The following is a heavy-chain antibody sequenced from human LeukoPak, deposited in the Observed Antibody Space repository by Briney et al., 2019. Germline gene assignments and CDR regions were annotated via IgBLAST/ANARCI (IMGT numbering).Heavy chain of an antibody. Sequence: ASVKVSCKASGYTFTSYGISWVRQAPGQGLEWMGWISAYNGNTNYAQKLQGRVTMTTDTSTSTAYMELSRLRSDDTAVYYCASGYCSSTSCYHWFDPWGQGTLVTVSS. CDR1: GYTFTSYG. D-gene: IGHD2-2*01. V-gene: IGHV1-18*01. CDR2: ISAYNGNT. CDR3: ASGYCSSTSCYHWFDP. J-gene: IGHJ5*02.